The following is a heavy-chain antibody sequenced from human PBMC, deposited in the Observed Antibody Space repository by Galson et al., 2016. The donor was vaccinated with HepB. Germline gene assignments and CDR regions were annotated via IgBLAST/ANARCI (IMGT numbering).Heavy chain of an antibody. J-gene: IGHJ6*02. D-gene: IGHD3-10*01. Sequence: SVKVSCKASGYTFMSFGISWVRQAPGQGLEWLEWISAHYGNTNYAQTLQGRVTMTTDAFTTTAYMELRSLRSDDTAVYYCARDREWFGELSPYGMDVWGQGTTVTVSS. CDR1: GYTFMSFG. CDR3: ARDREWFGELSPYGMDV. CDR2: ISAHYGNT. V-gene: IGHV1-18*01.